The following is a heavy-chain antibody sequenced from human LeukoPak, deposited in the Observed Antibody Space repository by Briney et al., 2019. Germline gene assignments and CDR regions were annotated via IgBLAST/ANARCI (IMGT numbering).Heavy chain of an antibody. Sequence: SETLPLTCTVSGGSISSYYWSWIRQPAGKGLEWIGRIYTSGSTNYNPSLKSRVTMSVDTSKNQFSLKLSSVTAADTAVYYCARDMQKVGVRGVSLGYYYYMDVWGKGTTVTISS. CDR2: IYTSGST. V-gene: IGHV4-4*07. CDR3: ARDMQKVGVRGVSLGYYYYMDV. D-gene: IGHD3-10*01. J-gene: IGHJ6*03. CDR1: GGSISSYY.